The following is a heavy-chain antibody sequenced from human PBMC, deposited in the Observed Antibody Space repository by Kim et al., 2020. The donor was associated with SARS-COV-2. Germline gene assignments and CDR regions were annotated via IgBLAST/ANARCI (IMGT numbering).Heavy chain of an antibody. CDR3: AREDYGVGTLYYYYGMDV. V-gene: IGHV3-53*01. Sequence: GGSLRLSCAASGFTVSSNYMSWVRQAPGKGLEWVSVIYSGGSTYYADSVKGRFTISRDNSKNTLYLQMNSLRAEDTAVYYCAREDYGVGTLYYYYGMDVWGQGTTVTVSS. CDR1: GFTVSSNY. J-gene: IGHJ6*02. CDR2: IYSGGST. D-gene: IGHD4-17*01.